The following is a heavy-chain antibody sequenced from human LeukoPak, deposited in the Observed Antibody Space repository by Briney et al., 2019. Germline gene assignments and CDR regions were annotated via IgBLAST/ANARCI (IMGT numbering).Heavy chain of an antibody. V-gene: IGHV4-34*01. Sequence: SETLSLTCAVYGGSFSGYYWSWVRQPPGKGLEWIGEINHSGSTNYNPSLKSRVTISVDTSKNQFSLKLSSVTAADTAVYYCASLYYYDSIWGQGTLVTVSS. CDR2: INHSGST. CDR3: ASLYYYDSI. J-gene: IGHJ4*02. D-gene: IGHD3-22*01. CDR1: GGSFSGYY.